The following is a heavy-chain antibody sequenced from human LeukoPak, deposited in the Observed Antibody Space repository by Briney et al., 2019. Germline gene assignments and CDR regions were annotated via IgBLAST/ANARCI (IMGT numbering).Heavy chain of an antibody. J-gene: IGHJ5*02. CDR2: ISASDGST. D-gene: IGHD3-16*01. CDR3: ATTINWGNNWFDP. CDR1: GFTSSTYV. Sequence: GGSLRLSCAASGFTSSTYVWSWVRQAPGKGLEWVSTISASDGSTYYADSVKGRFTISRDNSKDTVYLQMISLRVEDTAVYYCATTINWGNNWFDPWGQGTRVTVSS. V-gene: IGHV3-23*01.